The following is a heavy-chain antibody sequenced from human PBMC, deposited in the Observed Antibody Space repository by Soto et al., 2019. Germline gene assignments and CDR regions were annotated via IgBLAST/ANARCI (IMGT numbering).Heavy chain of an antibody. Sequence: GGSLRLSCAASGFTFSSYAMGWVRQAPGKGLEWVSAISGSGGSTYYADSVKGRFTISRDNSKNTLYLQMNSLRAEDTAVYYCAKELGRYYYDSSGYFSLDYWGQGXLVTVSS. D-gene: IGHD3-22*01. V-gene: IGHV3-23*01. CDR2: ISGSGGST. CDR1: GFTFSSYA. CDR3: AKELGRYYYDSSGYFSLDY. J-gene: IGHJ4*02.